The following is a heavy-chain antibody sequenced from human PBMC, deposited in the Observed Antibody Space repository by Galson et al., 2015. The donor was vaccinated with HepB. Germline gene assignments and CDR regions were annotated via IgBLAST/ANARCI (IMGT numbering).Heavy chain of an antibody. J-gene: IGHJ4*02. Sequence: TLSLTCTVSGGSISSSSYYWGWIRQPPGKGLEWIGSIYYSGSTYYNPSLKSRVTISVDTSKNQFSLKLSSVTAADTAVYYCARFRSLDIVAMGWGQGTLVTVSS. CDR1: GGSISSSSYY. V-gene: IGHV4-39*01. D-gene: IGHD5-12*01. CDR3: ARFRSLDIVAMG. CDR2: IYYSGST.